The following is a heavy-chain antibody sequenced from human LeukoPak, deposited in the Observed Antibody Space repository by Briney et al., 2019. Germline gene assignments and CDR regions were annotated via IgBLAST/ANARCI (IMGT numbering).Heavy chain of an antibody. Sequence: PSETLSLTCTVSGGSISSGSYYWSWIRQPAGKGLEWIGRIYTSGSTNYNPSLKSRVIISVDTSKNQFSLELSSVTAADTAVYYCAKFRATVTTMHPNYYYYMDVWGKGTTVTISS. V-gene: IGHV4-61*02. CDR3: AKFRATVTTMHPNYYYYMDV. CDR1: GGSISSGSYY. CDR2: IYTSGST. J-gene: IGHJ6*03. D-gene: IGHD4-17*01.